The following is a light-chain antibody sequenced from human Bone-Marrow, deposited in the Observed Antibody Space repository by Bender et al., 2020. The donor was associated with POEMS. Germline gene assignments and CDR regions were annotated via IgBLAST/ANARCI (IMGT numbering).Light chain of an antibody. Sequence: QSALTQPASVSGSPGQSITISCTGFSSGVGYHNYVSWHQQHPGKAPKLIIYDVTNRPSGVSNRFSGSKSGDTASLTISGLQAEDEADYYCSSYTSSSNFDNFVFGTGTKVCVL. V-gene: IGLV2-14*01. CDR3: SSYTSSSNFDNFV. J-gene: IGLJ1*01. CDR2: DVT. CDR1: SSGVGYHNY.